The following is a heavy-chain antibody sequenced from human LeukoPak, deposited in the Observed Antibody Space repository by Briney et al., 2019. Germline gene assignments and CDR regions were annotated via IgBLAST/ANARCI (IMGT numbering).Heavy chain of an antibody. J-gene: IGHJ3*02. CDR1: GFIFSSYW. Sequence: GGSLRLSCAASGFIFSSYWMSWVRQAPGKGLEWVANIKQDGSEKYYVDSVKGRFTISRDNAKNSLYLQMNSLRAEDTAVYYCARDRGAFDICGQGTMVTVSS. CDR3: ARDRGAFDI. CDR2: IKQDGSEK. V-gene: IGHV3-7*01.